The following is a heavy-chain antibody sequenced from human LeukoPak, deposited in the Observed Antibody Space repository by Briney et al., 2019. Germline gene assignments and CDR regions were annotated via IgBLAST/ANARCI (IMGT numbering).Heavy chain of an antibody. J-gene: IGHJ4*02. CDR2: IYYSGST. D-gene: IGHD6-19*01. Sequence: SETLSLTCTVSGGFISSYYWSWIRQPPGKGLEWIGYIYYSGSTNYNPSLKSRVTISVDTSKNQFSLKLSSVTAADTAVYYCTSSSGWYGNPDYWGQGTLVTVSS. V-gene: IGHV4-59*01. CDR3: TSSSGWYGNPDY. CDR1: GGFISSYY.